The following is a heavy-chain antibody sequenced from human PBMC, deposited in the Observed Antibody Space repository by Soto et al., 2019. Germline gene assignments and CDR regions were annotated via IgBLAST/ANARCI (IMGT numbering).Heavy chain of an antibody. V-gene: IGHV1-18*01. CDR1: GYTFTSYG. D-gene: IGHD3-22*01. Sequence: ASVKVSCKASGYTFTSYGISWVRQAPGQGLEWMGWISAYNGNTNYAQKLQGRVTMTTDTSTSTAYMELRSLRSDDTAVYYCARDRSTVDYYDSSGYYPTSFYWGQGTLVPSPQ. CDR2: ISAYNGNT. J-gene: IGHJ4*02. CDR3: ARDRSTVDYYDSSGYYPTSFY.